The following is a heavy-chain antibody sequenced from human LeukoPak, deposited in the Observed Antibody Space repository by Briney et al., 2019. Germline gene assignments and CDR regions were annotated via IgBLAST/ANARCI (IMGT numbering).Heavy chain of an antibody. CDR3: ATARGTIFGASYYYMDV. CDR2: IYTSGST. V-gene: IGHV4-4*09. Sequence: SGTLSLTCTVSGGSISSYYWSWIRQPPGKGLEWIGYIYTSGSTNYNPSLKSRVTISVDTSKNQFSLKLSSVTAADTAVYYCATARGTIFGASYYYMDVWGKGTTVTVSS. J-gene: IGHJ6*03. CDR1: GGSISSYY. D-gene: IGHD3-3*01.